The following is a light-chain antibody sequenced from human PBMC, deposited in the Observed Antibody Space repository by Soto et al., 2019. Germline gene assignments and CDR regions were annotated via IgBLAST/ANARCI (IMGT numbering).Light chain of an antibody. CDR1: QSVSNS. Sequence: ENVLTQSPATLSSSTGERATLSCRASQSVSNSLAWFQQKPGQAPRLLIYDASNRATGIPARFSGSGSGTDFTLTISSLEPEDFAVYYCQQRSNRITFGQGTRLEIK. CDR3: QQRSNRIT. J-gene: IGKJ5*01. CDR2: DAS. V-gene: IGKV3-11*01.